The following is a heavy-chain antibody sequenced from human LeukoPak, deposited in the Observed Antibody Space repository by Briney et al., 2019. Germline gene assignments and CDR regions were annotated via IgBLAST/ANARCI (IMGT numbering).Heavy chain of an antibody. CDR3: ARDPYNGAYSEGYYYYYMDV. D-gene: IGHD1-1*01. V-gene: IGHV3-21*01. J-gene: IGHJ6*03. Sequence: GGSLRLSCAASGFTFSSYNMNWVRQAPGKGLEWISAITSSSSYTFYADSVKGRFTISRDNAQNSLYLQMNSLRVEDTAIYYCARDPYNGAYSEGYYYYYMDVWGKGTTVTVSS. CDR2: ITSSSSYT. CDR1: GFTFSSYN.